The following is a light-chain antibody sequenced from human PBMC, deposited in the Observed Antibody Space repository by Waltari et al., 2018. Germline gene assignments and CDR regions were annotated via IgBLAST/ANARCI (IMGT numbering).Light chain of an antibody. Sequence: QSVLPQPPSVSAAPGQKVTISCSGAGSNLGNNFVSWYQQLPGTAPKLLIYDNNKRPSGIPDRFSGSKSGTSATLGITGLQTGDEADYYCGTWDTDLSVVFGGGTKLTVL. V-gene: IGLV1-51*01. CDR3: GTWDTDLSVV. J-gene: IGLJ2*01. CDR1: GSNLGNNF. CDR2: DNN.